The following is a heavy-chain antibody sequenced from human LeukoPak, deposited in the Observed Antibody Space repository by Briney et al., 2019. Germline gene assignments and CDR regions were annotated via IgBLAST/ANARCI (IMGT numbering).Heavy chain of an antibody. Sequence: GRSLSLSCAASGFTFSSYAMHWVRQAPGKGLEWVAVISYDGSDGSNKYYADSVKGRFSISRDCSKNTLYLQMNSLRAEDTAVYYCARGAPFGFGAGPLDYWGQGTLVTVSS. V-gene: IGHV3-30*04. CDR2: ISYDGSDGSNK. D-gene: IGHD3-3*01. CDR1: GFTFSSYA. CDR3: ARGAPFGFGAGPLDY. J-gene: IGHJ4*02.